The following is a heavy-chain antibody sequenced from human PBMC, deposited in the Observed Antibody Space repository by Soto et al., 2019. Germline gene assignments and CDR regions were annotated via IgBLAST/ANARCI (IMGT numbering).Heavy chain of an antibody. V-gene: IGHV3-30*03. CDR1: GFTFSSYG. CDR3: ASSGYDFAFDI. CDR2: VSYDGSNK. Sequence: PGGSLRLSCAASGFTFSSYGVHWVRQAPGKGLEWVASVSYDGSNKHYADSVKGRFTISRDNSKNSLYLQMNSLRAEDTAVYYCASSGYDFAFDIWGQGTMATVSS. D-gene: IGHD5-12*01. J-gene: IGHJ3*02.